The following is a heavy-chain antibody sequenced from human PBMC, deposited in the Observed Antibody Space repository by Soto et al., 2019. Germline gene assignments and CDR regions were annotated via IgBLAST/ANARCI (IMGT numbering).Heavy chain of an antibody. V-gene: IGHV3-53*02. CDR2: TFSGGNT. Sequence: ELQLVETGGGLIQTVGSLRLSCAASGFSISSNYIAWVRQPPGKGLEWVSTTFSGGNTEYAASVKGRCSISRDNYKNRLYLQMDNLRVEDTAVYYCARKPPRAIQGWAFGMDVRGQGPTVSVSS. J-gene: IGHJ6*02. CDR3: ARKPPRAIQGWAFGMDV. CDR1: GFSISSNY. D-gene: IGHD2-21*01.